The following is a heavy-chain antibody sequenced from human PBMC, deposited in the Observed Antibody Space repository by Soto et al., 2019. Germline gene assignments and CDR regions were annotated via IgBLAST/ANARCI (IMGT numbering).Heavy chain of an antibody. J-gene: IGHJ4*02. CDR2: ISHDGNNK. V-gene: IGHV3-30*18. CDR3: AKDRLATAYYFDY. Sequence: QVQLVESGGGVVQPGSSLRLSCAPSGFTFSTFGMHWVRQAPGKGLEWVAIISHDGNNKYYADSVKGRFTISRDNSKNTVYLQMDSLRAEDTAVYYCAKDRLATAYYFDYWGQGTLVTVSS. D-gene: IGHD5-18*01. CDR1: GFTFSTFG.